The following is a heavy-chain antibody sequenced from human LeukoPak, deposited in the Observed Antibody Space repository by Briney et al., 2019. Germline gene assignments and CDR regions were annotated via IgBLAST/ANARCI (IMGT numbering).Heavy chain of an antibody. CDR2: IYYSGST. V-gene: IGHV4-59*01. CDR3: ARVWDGFNFDY. D-gene: IGHD5-24*01. Sequence: SETLSLTCTVSGGSIGSYYWSWIRQPPGKGLEWIGYIYYSGSTNYNPSLKSRVTISVDTSKNQFSLKLSSVTAADTAVYYCARVWDGFNFDYWGQGTLVTVSS. CDR1: GGSIGSYY. J-gene: IGHJ4*02.